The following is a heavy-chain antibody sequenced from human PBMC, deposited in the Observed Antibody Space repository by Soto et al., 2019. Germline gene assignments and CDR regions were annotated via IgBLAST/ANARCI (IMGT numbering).Heavy chain of an antibody. CDR2: IGRSAGNT. CDR1: GFTFSSYS. J-gene: IGHJ3*02. Sequence: GSMRLSCAASGFTFSSYSMNWVRQAPGKGLEWVSSIGRSAGNTYYADSVKGRFTISRDNAKNSMYLQMNSLRAEDTAVYYCARDQVPGLDAFDIWGQGTMVTVSS. V-gene: IGHV3-21*01. CDR3: ARDQVPGLDAFDI.